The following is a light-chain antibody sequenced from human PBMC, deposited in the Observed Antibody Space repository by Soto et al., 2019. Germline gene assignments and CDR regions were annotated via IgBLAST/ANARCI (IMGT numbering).Light chain of an antibody. J-gene: IGLJ2*01. CDR1: SSNIDKNY. CDR2: ENN. Sequence: QSVLTQPPSVSAAPGQKVTISCSGSSSNIDKNYVSWYQQLPGTAPKLLIYENNKRPSGIPDRFSGSKSGTSATLGIIGLQTGDEADYYCGTWDSSLSTGVFGGGTQLTVL. CDR3: GTWDSSLSTGV. V-gene: IGLV1-51*02.